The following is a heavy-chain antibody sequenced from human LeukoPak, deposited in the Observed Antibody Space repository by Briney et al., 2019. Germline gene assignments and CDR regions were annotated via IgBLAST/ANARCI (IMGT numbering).Heavy chain of an antibody. V-gene: IGHV3-33*01. CDR3: ARGPHSSYWSHLDS. CDR2: IWYDGNTK. J-gene: IGHJ4*02. D-gene: IGHD6-13*01. CDR1: GFTFKTYG. Sequence: GGSLRLSCAASGFTFKTYGMHWVRQAPGKGLEWVAVIWYDGNTKYYADSVKGRFAISRDDSKNTLFLQMNSLRAEDTAVYYCARGPHSSYWSHLDSRGQGTLVTVSS.